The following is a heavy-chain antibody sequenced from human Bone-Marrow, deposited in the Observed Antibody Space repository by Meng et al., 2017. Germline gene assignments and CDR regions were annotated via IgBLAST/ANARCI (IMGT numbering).Heavy chain of an antibody. Sequence: GESLKISCAASGFTFSSYSMNWVRQAPGKGLEGVSSISSSSSYIYYADSVKGRFTISRDNAKNSLYLQMNSLRAEDTAVYYCARDRQTLGYCSGGSCYPDSFDYWGQGTLVTVSS. CDR1: GFTFSSYS. V-gene: IGHV3-21*01. CDR2: ISSSSSYI. CDR3: ARDRQTLGYCSGGSCYPDSFDY. J-gene: IGHJ4*02. D-gene: IGHD2-15*01.